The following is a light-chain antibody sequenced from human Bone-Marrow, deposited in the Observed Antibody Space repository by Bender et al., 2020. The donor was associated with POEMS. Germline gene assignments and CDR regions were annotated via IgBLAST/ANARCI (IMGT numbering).Light chain of an antibody. Sequence: QTALTQPASVSGSPGQSITISCIGASSDIGYSDHVSWYQQHPGRAPKLLIFDATDRPSGISHRFSGSLSGNTASLTISGLQAEDDAYYYCSSYSTTKTLVFGGGTRLTVL. V-gene: IGLV2-14*03. CDR3: SSYSTTKTLV. CDR2: DAT. CDR1: SSDIGYSDH. J-gene: IGLJ2*01.